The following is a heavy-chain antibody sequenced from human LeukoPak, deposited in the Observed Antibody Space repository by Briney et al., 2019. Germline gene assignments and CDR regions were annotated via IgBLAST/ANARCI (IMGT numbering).Heavy chain of an antibody. Sequence: GGSLRLSCAASGFTFSNFAMTWDRQAPGKGLERVSSIVGSSSTYYADSLKGRFTISRDNAKNSLYLQMNSLRAEDTAVYYCARIGAGSSRDYWGQGTLVTVSS. CDR3: ARIGAGSSRDY. J-gene: IGHJ4*02. V-gene: IGHV3-21*01. CDR1: GFTFSNFA. D-gene: IGHD6-13*01. CDR2: IVGSSST.